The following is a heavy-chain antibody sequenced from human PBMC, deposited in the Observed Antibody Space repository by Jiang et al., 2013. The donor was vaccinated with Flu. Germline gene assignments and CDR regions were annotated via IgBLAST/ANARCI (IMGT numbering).Heavy chain of an antibody. J-gene: IGHJ4*02. Sequence: VQLVESGAEVKKPGESLKISCKGSGYSFTSYWIGWVRQMPGKGLEWMGIIYPGGSDTRYSPSFQGQVTISADKSTSTAYLQWSSLKASDTAMYYCARQQRRTLTFGGVRDPYYFDYWGQGTLVTVSS. V-gene: IGHV5-51*01. CDR3: ARQQRRTLTFGGVRDPYYFDY. CDR2: IYPGGSDT. CDR1: GYSFTSYW. D-gene: IGHD3-16*01.